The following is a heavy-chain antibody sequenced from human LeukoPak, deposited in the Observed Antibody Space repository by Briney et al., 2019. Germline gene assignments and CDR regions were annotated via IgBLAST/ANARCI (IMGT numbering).Heavy chain of an antibody. CDR3: ANPPSGQLGSYYSSYRDV. J-gene: IGHJ6*03. D-gene: IGHD5-18*01. V-gene: IGHV3-23*01. CDR2: ISGSGGST. Sequence: GGSLRLSCAASGFTFSSYAMSWVRQAPGKGLEWVSAISGSGGSTYYADSVKGRFTISRDNSKNTLYLQMSSLRAEDTAVYYCANPPSGQLGSYYSSYRDVGEKGTTVTVSS. CDR1: GFTFSSYA.